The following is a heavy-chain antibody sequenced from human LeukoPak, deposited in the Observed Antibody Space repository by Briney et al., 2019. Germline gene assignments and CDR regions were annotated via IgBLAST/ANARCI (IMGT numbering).Heavy chain of an antibody. J-gene: IGHJ4*02. CDR3: ARDGGSHGAYPPR. D-gene: IGHD4-17*01. CDR1: GFTFTRFN. Sequence: GSLRLSCAASGFTFTRFNMNWVRQAPGKGLELVSSITTSGTYIYYADSVKGRFSISRDNAKNSLFLRMDSLRDDDTAVYYCARDGGSHGAYPPRWGQGTVVTVS. V-gene: IGHV3-21*06. CDR2: ITTSGTYI.